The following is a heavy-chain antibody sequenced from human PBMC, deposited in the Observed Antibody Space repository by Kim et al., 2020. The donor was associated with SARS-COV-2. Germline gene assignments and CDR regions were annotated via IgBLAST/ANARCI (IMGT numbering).Heavy chain of an antibody. Sequence: SETLSLTCTVSGGSISSGSYYWSWIRQPAGKGLEWIGRIYTSGSTNYNPSLKSRVTISVDTSKNQFSLKLSSVTAADTAVYYCARDQAVVVVAAQNPYYYGMDVWGQGTTVTVSS. J-gene: IGHJ6*02. CDR1: GGSISSGSYY. V-gene: IGHV4-61*02. D-gene: IGHD2-15*01. CDR3: ARDQAVVVVAAQNPYYYGMDV. CDR2: IYTSGST.